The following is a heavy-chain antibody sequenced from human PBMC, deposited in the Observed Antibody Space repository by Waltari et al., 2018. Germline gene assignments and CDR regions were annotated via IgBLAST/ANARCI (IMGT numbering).Heavy chain of an antibody. Sequence: EVQLVQSGAEVKKPGESLKISCKGSGYSFTSYWIGWVRQMPGKGLEWMGIIFPGDSDTRYRPSFQGQVTISADKSISTAYLQWSSLKASDTAMYYCARLEGDIVVVPAASFDYWGQGTLVTVSS. D-gene: IGHD2-2*01. V-gene: IGHV5-51*01. CDR3: ARLEGDIVVVPAASFDY. CDR2: IFPGDSDT. J-gene: IGHJ4*02. CDR1: GYSFTSYW.